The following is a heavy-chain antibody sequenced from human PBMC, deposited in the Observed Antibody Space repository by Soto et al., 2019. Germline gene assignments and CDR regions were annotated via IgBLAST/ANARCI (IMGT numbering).Heavy chain of an antibody. Sequence: GGSLRLSCAASGFTFSSYSMNWVRQAPGKGREWVSSISSSSTYIYYADSVKGRFTISRDNAKNPLYMQTNSLRTEDTAVYYCARDYYDSSGYFNYYYYGMDVWGQGTTVTVSS. CDR3: ARDYYDSSGYFNYYYYGMDV. V-gene: IGHV3-21*01. D-gene: IGHD3-22*01. J-gene: IGHJ6*02. CDR2: ISSSSTYI. CDR1: GFTFSSYS.